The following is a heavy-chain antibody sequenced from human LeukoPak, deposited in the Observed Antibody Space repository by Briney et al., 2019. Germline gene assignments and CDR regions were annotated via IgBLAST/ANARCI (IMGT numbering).Heavy chain of an antibody. J-gene: IGHJ4*02. Sequence: LQTLCFTRTVSGGSISSGDYYWSWIRQPPGKGLEWIGYIASSGRTYYSPSLKSRITVSMYTSKNQFSLKLSSVTAADTAVFYCARGQYGSGIVYWGQGNLVAVSS. CDR3: ARGQYGSGIVY. CDR1: GGSISSGDYY. V-gene: IGHV4-30-4*01. CDR2: IASSGRT. D-gene: IGHD3-10*01.